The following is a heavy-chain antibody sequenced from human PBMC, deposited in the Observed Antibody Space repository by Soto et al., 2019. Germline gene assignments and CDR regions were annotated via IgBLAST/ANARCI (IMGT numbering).Heavy chain of an antibody. CDR3: ASGYCSGGSCYGRGAFDI. Sequence: PGGSLRLSCAASGFTFSSYSMNWVRQAPGKGLEWVSYISSSSSTIYCADSVKGRFTISRDNAKNSLYLQMNSLRDEDTAVYYCASGYCSGGSCYGRGAFDIWGPGPMVTVSS. V-gene: IGHV3-48*02. CDR2: ISSSSSTI. J-gene: IGHJ3*02. D-gene: IGHD2-15*01. CDR1: GFTFSSYS.